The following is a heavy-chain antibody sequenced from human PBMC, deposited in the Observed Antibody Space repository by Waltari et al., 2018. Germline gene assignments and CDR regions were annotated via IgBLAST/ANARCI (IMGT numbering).Heavy chain of an antibody. D-gene: IGHD3-10*01. J-gene: IGHJ4*02. CDR1: GSTFTGHS. V-gene: IGHV1-2*02. Sequence: QVQLVQSGAEVKTPGASVQVSCKASGSTFTGHSIHCVRQPPGQGLEWMGWINPNSGGTNYAQKFQGRVTMTRDTSISTAYMELSRLRSDDTAVYYCARDRGVMGSPNFDYWGQGTLVTVSS. CDR3: ARDRGVMGSPNFDY. CDR2: INPNSGGT.